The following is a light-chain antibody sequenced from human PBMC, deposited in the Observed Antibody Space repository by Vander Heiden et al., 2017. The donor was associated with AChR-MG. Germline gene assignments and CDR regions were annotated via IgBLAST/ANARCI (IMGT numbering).Light chain of an antibody. CDR3: ASWDDSLSGRV. V-gene: IGLV1-44*01. CDR2: DNN. CDR1: NSNIETNT. Sequence: QSVLTQPPSASGTPGQRVTISCSGSNSNIETNTVNWYQQVPGTAPKLLSYDNNQRPSGVPDRFSASKSGTSASLAISGLQSDDEADYYCASWDDSLSGRVFGGGTSLTVL. J-gene: IGLJ3*02.